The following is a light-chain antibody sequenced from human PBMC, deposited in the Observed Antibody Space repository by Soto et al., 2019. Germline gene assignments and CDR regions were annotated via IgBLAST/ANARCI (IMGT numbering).Light chain of an antibody. CDR3: QQYGSSPRT. J-gene: IGKJ1*01. CDR2: GSS. Sequence: EMVLTQSPGTLYLSPGERATLSCRASQSVSSSYLAWDQQKPGQAPRLLIYGSSSRATGSPDRFSGSGSGTDFTLTIRRLEPEDFAVYYCQQYGSSPRTFGQGTKVEIK. CDR1: QSVSSSY. V-gene: IGKV3-20*01.